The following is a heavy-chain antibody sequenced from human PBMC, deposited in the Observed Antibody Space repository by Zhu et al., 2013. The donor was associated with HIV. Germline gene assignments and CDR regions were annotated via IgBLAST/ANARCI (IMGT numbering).Heavy chain of an antibody. CDR1: GGTLSSYG. V-gene: IGHV1-69*06. CDR3: ARGGGYCSGGSCYSYYYMDV. Sequence: QVQLVQSGAEVKKPGSSVKVSCKASGGTLSSYGISWVRQAPRQGLEWMGRIIPIFNTANYAQKFQGRVTITADKSTSTAYMELSSLRSEDTAVYYCARGGGYCSGGSCYSYYYMDVWGKGTTVTVSS. CDR2: IIPIFNTA. D-gene: IGHD2-15*01. J-gene: IGHJ6*03.